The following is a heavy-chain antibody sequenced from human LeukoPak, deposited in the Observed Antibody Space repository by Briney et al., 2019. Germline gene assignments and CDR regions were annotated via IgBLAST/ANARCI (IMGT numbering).Heavy chain of an antibody. V-gene: IGHV4-30-2*01. CDR1: GGSISSGGYS. CDR3: ARDKSLAYGGKGDY. J-gene: IGHJ4*02. Sequence: PSETLSLTCAVSGGSISSGGYSWSWIRQPPGKGLEWIGYIYHSGSTYYNPSLKSRVTISVDRSKNQFSLKLSSVTAADTAVYYCARDKSLAYGGKGDYWGQGTLVTVSS. D-gene: IGHD4-17*01. CDR2: IYHSGST.